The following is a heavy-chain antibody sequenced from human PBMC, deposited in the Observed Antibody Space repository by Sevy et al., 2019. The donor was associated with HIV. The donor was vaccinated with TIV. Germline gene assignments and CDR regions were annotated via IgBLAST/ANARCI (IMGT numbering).Heavy chain of an antibody. CDR2: IIPIFGTA. V-gene: IGHV1-69*13. D-gene: IGHD2-15*01. J-gene: IGHJ5*02. CDR3: ARDGSRLGYCSGGSCYDSHNWFDP. Sequence: ASVKVSCKASGGTFSSYAISWVRQAPGQGLEWMGGIIPIFGTANYAQKFQGRVTITADESTSTAYMELSSLRSEETAVYYGARDGSRLGYCSGGSCYDSHNWFDPWGQGTLVTVSS. CDR1: GGTFSSYA.